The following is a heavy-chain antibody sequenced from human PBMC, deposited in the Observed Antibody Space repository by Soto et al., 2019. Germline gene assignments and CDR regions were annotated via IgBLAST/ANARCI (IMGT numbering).Heavy chain of an antibody. Sequence: QVQLQQSGPGLVKPSQTLSLTCTVSGDSIRSDYYHWTWIRQSPGKGLEWIGYIHHSGSILYNPSFKCRVTISVHPSKNQVSLHPTSVTAADSAVYFCAREDDGGDSLDVWGQGTTVTVSS. CDR1: GDSIRSDYYH. D-gene: IGHD2-21*02. J-gene: IGHJ6*02. CDR2: IHHSGSI. CDR3: AREDDGGDSLDV. V-gene: IGHV4-30-4*08.